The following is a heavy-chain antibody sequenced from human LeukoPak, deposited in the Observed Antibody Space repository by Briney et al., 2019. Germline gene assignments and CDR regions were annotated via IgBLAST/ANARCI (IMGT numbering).Heavy chain of an antibody. V-gene: IGHV3-23*01. J-gene: IGHJ4*02. Sequence: GGPLRLSCAASGFTFSSYAMSWVRQAPGKGLEWVSAISGSGGSTYYADSVKGRFTISRDNSKNTLYLQMNSLRAEDTAVYYCATGELPWHFDYWGQGTLVTVSS. CDR3: ATGELPWHFDY. CDR2: ISGSGGST. D-gene: IGHD1-26*01. CDR1: GFTFSSYA.